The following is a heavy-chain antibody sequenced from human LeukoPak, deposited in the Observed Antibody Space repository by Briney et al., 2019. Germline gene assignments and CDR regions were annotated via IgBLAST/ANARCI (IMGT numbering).Heavy chain of an antibody. D-gene: IGHD3/OR15-3a*01. V-gene: IGHV4-59*08. Sequence: SETLSLTCTVSGGSISGYYWSWIRQPPGKGLEWIGYIYYGGSTNYNPSLKSRITISLDTSKNQFSLKLTSVTAADTAVYYCARRPVRGLYYFDHWGQGTLVTVSS. CDR1: GGSISGYY. CDR3: ARRPVRGLYYFDH. J-gene: IGHJ4*02. CDR2: IYYGGST.